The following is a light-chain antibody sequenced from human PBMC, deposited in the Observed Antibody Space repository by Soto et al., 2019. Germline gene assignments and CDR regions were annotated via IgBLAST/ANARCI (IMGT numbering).Light chain of an antibody. Sequence: EMGLTRSPGTLSLSPGERATLSCRASQSVSSSYLAWYQQKPGQAPRLLIYGASSRATGIPDRFSGSGSGTDFTLTISRLEPEDFAVYYCQQYGSSPLTFGGGTK. CDR2: GAS. V-gene: IGKV3-20*01. J-gene: IGKJ4*01. CDR1: QSVSSSY. CDR3: QQYGSSPLT.